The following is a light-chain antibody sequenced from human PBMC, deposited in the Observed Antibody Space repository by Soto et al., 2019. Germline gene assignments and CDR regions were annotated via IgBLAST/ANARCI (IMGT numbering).Light chain of an antibody. CDR1: SGDVGGYNY. Sequence: QSVLTQPASVSGSPGQSITIPCTGTSGDVGGYNYVSCYQQHPGKAPKLMIYEVTNRPSGVSNRFSRSKSGNTASLTISGLQAEYEADYYCTSYTRSANPYLYGPGNTVTVL. J-gene: IGLJ1*01. V-gene: IGLV2-14*01. CDR3: TSYTRSANPYL. CDR2: EVT.